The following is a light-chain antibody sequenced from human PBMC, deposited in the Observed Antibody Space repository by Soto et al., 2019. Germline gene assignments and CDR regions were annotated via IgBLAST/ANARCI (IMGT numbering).Light chain of an antibody. CDR2: EVT. J-gene: IGLJ1*01. CDR1: SGDVGSYCP. CDR3: CSYAGRDTFFL. Sequence: QRALKHPASVTGAAVRSSTISCNGNSGDVGSYCPVSWYQQLPGKAPKLIIYEVTKRRSGVSNRFSGSKSGNTASLTISGLQAEDEAEYFWCSYAGRDTFFLFGTGTKVTVL. V-gene: IGLV2-23*02.